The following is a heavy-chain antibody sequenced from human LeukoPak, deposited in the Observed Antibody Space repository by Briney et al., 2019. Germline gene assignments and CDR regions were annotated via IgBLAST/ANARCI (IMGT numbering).Heavy chain of an antibody. J-gene: IGHJ4*02. CDR3: ARDTPLHHYDILTGHLEGEDY. Sequence: SETLSLTCTVSGYSISSGYYWGWIRQPPGKGLEWIGSIYHSGSTYYNPSLKSRVTISVDTSKNQFSLKLSSVTAADTAVYYCARDTPLHHYDILTGHLEGEDYWGQGTLVTVSS. CDR2: IYHSGST. V-gene: IGHV4-38-2*02. CDR1: GYSISSGYY. D-gene: IGHD3-9*01.